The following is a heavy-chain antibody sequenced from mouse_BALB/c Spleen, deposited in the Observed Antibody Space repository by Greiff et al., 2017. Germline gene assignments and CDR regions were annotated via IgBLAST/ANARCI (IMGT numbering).Heavy chain of an antibody. J-gene: IGHJ3*01. CDR2: IRYSGST. CDR1: GYSITSDYA. Sequence: EVQLVESGPGLVKPSQSLSLTCTVTGYSITSDYAWNWIRQFPGNILEWMGYIRYSGSTSYNPSLKGRITITRDTSTNQFFLQLNSVTTEDTAAYYCARGGSRYYGDELAYWGQGTLVTVSA. CDR3: ARGGSRYYGDELAY. V-gene: IGHV3-2*02. D-gene: IGHD1-2*01.